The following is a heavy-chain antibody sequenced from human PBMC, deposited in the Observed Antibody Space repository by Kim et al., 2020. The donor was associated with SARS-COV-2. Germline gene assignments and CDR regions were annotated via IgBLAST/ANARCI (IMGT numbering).Heavy chain of an antibody. D-gene: IGHD3-10*01. CDR1: GYTFTSYY. J-gene: IGHJ5*02. CDR2: INPSGGST. CDR3: AREGVLLWFGELFHNWFDP. Sequence: ASVKVSCKASGYTFTSYYMHWVRQAPGQGLEWMGIINPSGGSTRYAQKVQGRVTMTRDTSTSTVYMELSSLRSEDTAVYYCAREGVLLWFGELFHNWFDPWGQGTLVTVSS. V-gene: IGHV1-46*01.